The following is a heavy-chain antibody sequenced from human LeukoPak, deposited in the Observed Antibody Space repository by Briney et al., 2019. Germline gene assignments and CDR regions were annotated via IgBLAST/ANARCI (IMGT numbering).Heavy chain of an antibody. CDR1: GGSISSSSYY. CDR2: IYYSGST. CDR3: ASLYYDYVWGSYRPISFDY. D-gene: IGHD3-16*02. Sequence: PSETLSLTCTVSGGSISSSSYYWGWIRQPPGKGLEWIGSIYYSGSTYYNPSLKSRVTISVDTSKNQFSLKLSSVTAADTAVYYCASLYYDYVWGSYRPISFDYWGQGTLVTVSS. V-gene: IGHV4-39*01. J-gene: IGHJ4*02.